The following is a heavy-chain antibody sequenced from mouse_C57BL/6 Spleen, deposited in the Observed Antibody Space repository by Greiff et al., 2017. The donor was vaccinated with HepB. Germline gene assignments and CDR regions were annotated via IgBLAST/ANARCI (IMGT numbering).Heavy chain of an antibody. CDR3: ASGTGRYAMDY. CDR2: IYPSDSET. CDR1: GYTFTSYW. Sequence: VQLQQPGAELVRPGSSVKLSCKASGYTFTSYWMDWVKQRPGQGLEWIGNIYPSDSETHYTQKFKDKATLTVDKSSSTAYMQLSSLTSEDSAVYYCASGTGRYAMDYWGQGTSVTVSS. D-gene: IGHD3-3*01. V-gene: IGHV1-61*01. J-gene: IGHJ4*01.